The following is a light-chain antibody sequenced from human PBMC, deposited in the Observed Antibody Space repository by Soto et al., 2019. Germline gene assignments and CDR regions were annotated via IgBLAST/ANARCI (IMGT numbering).Light chain of an antibody. CDR3: QQYDVWRT. CDR1: KRIGTH. CDR2: GAS. Sequence: ELVMTQFPATLSVSPGERAALSCRAAKRIGTHFAWYQQKPGQAPRLLIYGASTRAAGIPDRFSGSGSGTEFSLSISSLQSEDLGLYYCQQYDVWRTFGQGTKVDIK. J-gene: IGKJ1*01. V-gene: IGKV3-15*01.